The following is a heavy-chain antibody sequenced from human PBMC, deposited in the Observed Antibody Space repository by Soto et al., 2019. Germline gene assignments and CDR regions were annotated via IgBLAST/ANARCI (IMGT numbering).Heavy chain of an antibody. CDR2: GSGDNGIT. V-gene: IGHV1-18*04. CDR3: ARDEGSHGSDS. J-gene: IGHJ4*02. D-gene: IGHD6-19*01. Sequence: QVQLLVQSGSAVKKPGASVKVSCQASGYTFTNYGISWVRQAPGQGLEWMGWGSGDNGITNYAQKLRGRVTMTTDTSTSTAYMERRTLRSDDTAVYYCARDEGSHGSDSWGQGTLVTVSS. CDR1: GYTFTNYG.